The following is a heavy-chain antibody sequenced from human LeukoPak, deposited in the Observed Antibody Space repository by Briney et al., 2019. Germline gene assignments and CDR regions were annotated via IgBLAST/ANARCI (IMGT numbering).Heavy chain of an antibody. CDR3: VLHDILTGYYAYFDY. CDR1: GYTFTSYG. J-gene: IGHJ4*02. Sequence: ASVKVSCKASGYTFTSYGISWVRQAPGQGLEWMGWISAYNGNTNYAQKLQGRVTMTTDTSTSTAYMELRSLRSDDTAVYYCVLHDILTGYYAYFDYWGRGTLVTVSS. D-gene: IGHD3-9*01. CDR2: ISAYNGNT. V-gene: IGHV1-18*01.